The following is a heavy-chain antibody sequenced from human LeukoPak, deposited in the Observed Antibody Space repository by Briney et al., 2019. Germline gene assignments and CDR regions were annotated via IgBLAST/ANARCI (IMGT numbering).Heavy chain of an antibody. Sequence: PGGSLRLSCAASGFTFSSYWMHWVRQAPGKGLVWVSRINTDGSSTSYADSVKGRFTISRDNAKNTLYLQMNSLRAEDTAVYYCATEVGTPDIRSAFDIWGQGTMVTVSS. V-gene: IGHV3-74*01. CDR1: GFTFSSYW. J-gene: IGHJ3*02. CDR2: INTDGSST. D-gene: IGHD2-15*01. CDR3: ATEVGTPDIRSAFDI.